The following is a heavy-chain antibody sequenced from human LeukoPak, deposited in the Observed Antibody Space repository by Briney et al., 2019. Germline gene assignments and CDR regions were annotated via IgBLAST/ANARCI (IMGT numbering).Heavy chain of an antibody. D-gene: IGHD4-23*01. Sequence: PGGSLRLSCSASGFTFSSFVMHWVRQAPGKGLEYVSRITSNGGSTYYADSVKGRFTISRDNAKNSLFLQMNSLRGEDTAVYYCARAYAGTLFYWGQGTLVTVSS. CDR3: ARAYAGTLFY. V-gene: IGHV3-64*04. CDR1: GFTFSSFV. J-gene: IGHJ4*02. CDR2: ITSNGGST.